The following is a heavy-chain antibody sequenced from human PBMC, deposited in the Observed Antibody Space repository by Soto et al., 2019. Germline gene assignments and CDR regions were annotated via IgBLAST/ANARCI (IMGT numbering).Heavy chain of an antibody. J-gene: IGHJ5*02. V-gene: IGHV3-48*01. CDR3: ANGPSVDCWYENCNWFYP. D-gene: IGHD2-21*01. Sequence: EVQLVESGGGLVQPGGSLRLSCAASGFTFSSYTMNWVSKAPGKGLEWVSYISSSSSIIYYADSVKGRFTISRDNATNSLYLQINSLRAEDTAVYYCANGPSVDCWYENCNWFYPWGQGTLVTVSS. CDR1: GFTFSSYT. CDR2: ISSSSSII.